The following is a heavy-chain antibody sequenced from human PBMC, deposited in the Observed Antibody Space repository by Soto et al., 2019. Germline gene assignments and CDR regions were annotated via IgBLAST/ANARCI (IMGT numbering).Heavy chain of an antibody. J-gene: IGHJ6*02. Sequence: ETLSLTCTVSYGYVSSDPFYWTWIRKAPGEGLEWVSGIGAASDTYYPVSVEGRFTVSRDNAKKSLYLQMNSLRAGDTAVYYCARGVLGPGDYYYGMDVWGQGTTVTVSS. CDR3: ARGVLGPGDYYYGMDV. D-gene: IGHD7-27*01. CDR2: IGAASDT. V-gene: IGHV3-13*01. CDR1: YGYVSSDPFY.